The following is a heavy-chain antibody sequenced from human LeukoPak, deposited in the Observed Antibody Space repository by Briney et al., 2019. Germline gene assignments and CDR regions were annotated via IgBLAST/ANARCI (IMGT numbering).Heavy chain of an antibody. CDR2: VRYDGSNK. CDR1: GFTFSNYG. J-gene: IGHJ4*02. V-gene: IGHV3-30*02. CDR3: TKEMADRREAFDY. D-gene: IGHD6-6*01. Sequence: PVGSLRLSCAASGFTFSNYGIHWVRQAPGKGLEWVAFVRYDGSNKYYADSVKGRFTISRDNSKNTLYLQMNSLRAEDTAVYYCTKEMADRREAFDYWGQGTLATVSS.